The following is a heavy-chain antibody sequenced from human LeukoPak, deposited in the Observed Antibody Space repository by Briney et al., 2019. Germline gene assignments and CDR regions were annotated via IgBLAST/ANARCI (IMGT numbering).Heavy chain of an antibody. CDR3: ARRVTYYYDSSGYYYYYYMDV. V-gene: IGHV5-51*01. D-gene: IGHD3-22*01. Sequence: GESLKISCKGSGYSFTSYWIGWVRQMPGKGLEWMGIIYPGDSDTRYSPSFQGQVTISADNSISTAYLQWSSLKASDTAMYYCARRVTYYYDSSGYYYYYYMDVWGKGTTVTVSS. J-gene: IGHJ6*03. CDR2: IYPGDSDT. CDR1: GYSFTSYW.